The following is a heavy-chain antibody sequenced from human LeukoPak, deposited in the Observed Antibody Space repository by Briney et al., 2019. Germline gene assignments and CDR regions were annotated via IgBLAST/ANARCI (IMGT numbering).Heavy chain of an antibody. V-gene: IGHV1-18*01. CDR2: ISAYNGYT. CDR3: ARDKAPYCSSTSCYLHWFDP. D-gene: IGHD2-2*01. CDR1: GYTFNSYG. J-gene: IGHJ5*02. Sequence: ASVKVSCKSSGYTFNSYGITWVRQAPGQGLEWMGWISAYNGYTDYSQKLQGRVTMTTDTSTSTVYMELRSLRSDDTAAYYCARDKAPYCSSTSCYLHWFDPWGQGTLVTVSS.